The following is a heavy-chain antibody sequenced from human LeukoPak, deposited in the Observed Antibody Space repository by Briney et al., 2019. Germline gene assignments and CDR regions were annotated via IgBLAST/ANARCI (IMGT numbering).Heavy chain of an antibody. CDR3: ARGRPDYYYGMDV. Sequence: SETLSLICAVYGVSFSGYYWSWIRQPPGKGLEWIGEINHSGSTNYNPSLKSRVTISVDTSKNQFSLKLSSVTAADTAVYYCARGRPDYYYGMDVWGQGTTVTVSS. CDR1: GVSFSGYY. CDR2: INHSGST. V-gene: IGHV4-34*01. J-gene: IGHJ6*02. D-gene: IGHD6-6*01.